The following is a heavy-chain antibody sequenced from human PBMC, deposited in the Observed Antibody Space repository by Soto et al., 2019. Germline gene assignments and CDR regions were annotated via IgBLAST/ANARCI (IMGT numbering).Heavy chain of an antibody. CDR1: GGSISSGGYY. D-gene: IGHD2-2*02. V-gene: IGHV4-31*03. J-gene: IGHJ5*02. CDR3: ARGCLGYCSSTSCYTADFWFDP. CDR2: IYYSGST. Sequence: PSETLSLTCTVSGGSISSGGYYWSWIRQHPGKGLEWIGYIYYSGSTYYNPSLKSRVTISVDTSKNQFSLKLSSVTATDTAVYYCARGCLGYCSSTSCYTADFWFDPWGQGTLVTVSS.